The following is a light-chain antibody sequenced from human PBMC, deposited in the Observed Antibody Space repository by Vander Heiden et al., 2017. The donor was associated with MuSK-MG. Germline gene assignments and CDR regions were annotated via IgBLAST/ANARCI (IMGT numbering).Light chain of an antibody. CDR3: QHYNNGPPWT. J-gene: IGKJ1*01. Sequence: EIVMTQSPGTLSVSPGERVTLSCRASQSVGNNLAWYQQKPGQAPRLLIYGASTRATGIPTRFSGSGSGAEFTLIISSLQFEDFAVYYCQHYNNGPPWTFGQGTKVEIK. V-gene: IGKV3-15*01. CDR1: QSVGNN. CDR2: GAS.